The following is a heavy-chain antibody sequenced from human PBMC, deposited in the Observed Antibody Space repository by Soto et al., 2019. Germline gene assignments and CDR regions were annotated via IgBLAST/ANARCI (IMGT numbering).Heavy chain of an antibody. CDR2: INSDGSST. CDR3: ARGPWGLYSGSYYGGGHWFDP. CDR1: GFTFSSYW. Sequence: LRLSCAASGFTFSSYWMHWVRQAPGKGLVWVSRINSDGSSTRYADSVKGRFTISRDNAKNTLYLQMNSLRAEDTAVYYCARGPWGLYSGSYYGGGHWFDPWGQGTLVTVSS. D-gene: IGHD1-26*01. V-gene: IGHV3-74*01. J-gene: IGHJ5*02.